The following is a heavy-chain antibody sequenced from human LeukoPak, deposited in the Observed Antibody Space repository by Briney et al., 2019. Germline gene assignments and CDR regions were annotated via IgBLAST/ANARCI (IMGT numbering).Heavy chain of an antibody. CDR1: GFTFSRYA. CDR3: AKDRQTGNHYYFDS. CDR2: ISYGGSNK. V-gene: IGHV3-30*04. J-gene: IGHJ4*02. Sequence: GGSLRLSCAASGFTFSRYAMHWVRQAPGKGLEWLAFISYGGSNKYYADSVKGRFTISRDNSKNTVYLQMNSLRAEDTAVYYCAKDRQTGNHYYFDSWGQGTLVAVSS. D-gene: IGHD1-14*01.